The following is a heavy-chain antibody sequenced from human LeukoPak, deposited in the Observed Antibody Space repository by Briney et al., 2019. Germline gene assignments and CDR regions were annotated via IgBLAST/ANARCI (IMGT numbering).Heavy chain of an antibody. V-gene: IGHV3-30*02. J-gene: IGHJ4*02. CDR2: IRYDGSEG. Sequence: AGGSLRLSCAASGFTFSTYGMHWVRQAPGKGLAWVAFIRYDGSEGYYADSVKDRFTVSRDNSKNRMYLQMNSLRAEDTAIYYCAKVGYGWYEVDYWGQGTLVTVSS. CDR1: GFTFSTYG. D-gene: IGHD6-19*01. CDR3: AKVGYGWYEVDY.